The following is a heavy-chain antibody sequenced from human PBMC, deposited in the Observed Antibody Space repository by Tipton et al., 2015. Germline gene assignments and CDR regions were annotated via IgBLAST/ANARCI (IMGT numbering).Heavy chain of an antibody. CDR2: LSSRSTYI. V-gene: IGHV3-21*01. J-gene: IGHJ4*02. D-gene: IGHD2-8*01. CDR3: ARVGCTNGVCYSDY. Sequence: SLRLSCEGSGFTFSSYSIVWVRQAPGKGLEWVSTLSSRSTYIYYADSVKGRFTISRDNARKSLYLQMNSLRAEDTAVYYCARVGCTNGVCYSDYWGQETLVTVSS. CDR1: GFTFSSYS.